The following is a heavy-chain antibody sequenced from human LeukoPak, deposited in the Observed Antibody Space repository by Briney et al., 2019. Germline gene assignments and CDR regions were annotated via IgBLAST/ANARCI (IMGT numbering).Heavy chain of an antibody. V-gene: IGHV4-39*07. CDR1: GGSISSSSYY. J-gene: IGHJ4*02. CDR2: IYYSGST. Sequence: SETLSLTCTVSGGSISSSSYYWGWIRQAPGKGLEWIGSIYYSGSTYYNPSLKSRVTISVDTSKNQFSLKLSSVTAADTAVYYCAKQQLALDYWGQGTLVTVSS. CDR3: AKQQLALDY. D-gene: IGHD6-13*01.